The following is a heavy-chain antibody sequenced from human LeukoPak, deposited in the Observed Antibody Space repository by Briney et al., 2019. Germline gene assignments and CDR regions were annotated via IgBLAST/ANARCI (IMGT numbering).Heavy chain of an antibody. CDR2: INHSGST. D-gene: IGHD3-22*01. CDR1: GGSFSGYY. V-gene: IGHV4-34*01. Sequence: PSETLSLTCAVYGGSFSGYYWSWIRQPPGKGLEWIGEINHSGSTNYNPSLKSRVTISVDTSKNQFSLKLSSVTAADTAVYYCARGVRAPPYYYDSSGYYLRWYFDLWGRGTLVTVSS. J-gene: IGHJ2*01. CDR3: ARGVRAPPYYYDSSGYYLRWYFDL.